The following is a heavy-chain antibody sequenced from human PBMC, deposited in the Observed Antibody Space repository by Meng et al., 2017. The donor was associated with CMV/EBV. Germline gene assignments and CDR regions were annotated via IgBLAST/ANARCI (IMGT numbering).Heavy chain of an antibody. J-gene: IGHJ1*01. V-gene: IGHV3-23*01. CDR3: SRDHSSTPAEYFQH. D-gene: IGHD2-2*01. CDR1: GFTFSSYA. Sequence: GESLKISCAASGFTFSSYAMSWVRQAPGKGLEWVSAISGSGGSTYYADSVKGRFTISRDKSKNTLYLQMNSLRAEDTAVYYCSRDHSSTPAEYFQHWGQGTLVTVSS. CDR2: ISGSGGST.